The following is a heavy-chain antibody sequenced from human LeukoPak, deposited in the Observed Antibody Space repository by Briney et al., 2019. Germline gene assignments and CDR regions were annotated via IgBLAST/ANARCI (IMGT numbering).Heavy chain of an antibody. CDR2: ISGSGGST. CDR1: GFTFSSYA. J-gene: IGHJ4*02. CDR3: AKAMNFEYSSSLFDY. Sequence: GGSLRLSCAASGFTFSSYAMSWVRQAPGKGLEWVSGISGSGGSTYYADSVKGRFTISRDNSKNTLYLQMNSLRAEDTAVYYCAKAMNFEYSSSLFDYWGQGTLVTVSS. V-gene: IGHV3-23*01. D-gene: IGHD6-6*01.